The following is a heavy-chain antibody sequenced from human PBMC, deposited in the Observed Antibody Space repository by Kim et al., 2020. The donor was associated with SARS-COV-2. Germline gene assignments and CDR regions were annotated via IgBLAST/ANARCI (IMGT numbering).Heavy chain of an antibody. V-gene: IGHV1-69*04. J-gene: IGHJ4*02. CDR1: GGTFSSYA. Sequence: SVKVSCKASGGTFSSYAISWVRQAPGQGLEWMGRIIPILGIANYAQKFQGRVTITADKSTSTAYMELSSLRSEDTAVYYCARASPRGEGYGGNGGPLREDYWGQGTLVTVSS. CDR3: ARASPRGEGYGGNGGPLREDY. CDR2: IIPILGIA. D-gene: IGHD4-17*01.